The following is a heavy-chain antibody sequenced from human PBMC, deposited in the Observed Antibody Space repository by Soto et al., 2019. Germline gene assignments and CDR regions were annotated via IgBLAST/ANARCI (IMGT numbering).Heavy chain of an antibody. CDR1: GGSISSSSYY. D-gene: IGHD3-16*01. Sequence: SVTLSVTCSVAGGSISSSSYYWGWIRQPPGKGLEWIGSIYYSGSTYYNPSLKSRVTISVDTSKNQFSLKLSSVTAADTAVYYCARHFWGSYNWFDPWGQGTLVTVSS. J-gene: IGHJ5*02. CDR2: IYYSGST. V-gene: IGHV4-39*01. CDR3: ARHFWGSYNWFDP.